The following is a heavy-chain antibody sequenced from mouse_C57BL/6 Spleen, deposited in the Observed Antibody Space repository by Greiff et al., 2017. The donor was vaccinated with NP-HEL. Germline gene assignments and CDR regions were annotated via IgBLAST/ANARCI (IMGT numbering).Heavy chain of an antibody. CDR2: IYPGSGNT. J-gene: IGHJ4*01. CDR3: ARSTTVVARDYAMDY. V-gene: IGHV1-66*01. CDR1: GYSFTSYY. Sequence: QVQLQQSGPELVKPGASVKISCKASGYSFTSYYIHWVKQRPGQGLEWIGWIYPGSGNTKYNEKFKGKATLTADTSSSTAYMQLSSLTSEDSAVYYCARSTTVVARDYAMDYWGQGTSVTVSS. D-gene: IGHD1-1*01.